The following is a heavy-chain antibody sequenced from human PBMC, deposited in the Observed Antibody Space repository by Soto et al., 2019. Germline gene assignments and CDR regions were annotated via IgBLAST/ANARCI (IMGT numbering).Heavy chain of an antibody. D-gene: IGHD4-17*01. J-gene: IGHJ4*02. CDR3: ANEIRPNDY. V-gene: IGHV3-23*01. CDR2: ISISGGNT. Sequence: EVQLLESGGGLVQPGGSLRLSCAASGLPFSSHAMSWVRQAPGKGLEWVSSISISGGNTYYADSVRGRFTISRDKSKNTLYLHMNSLTVEDTAIYYCANEIRPNDYWGQGTLVTVSS. CDR1: GLPFSSHA.